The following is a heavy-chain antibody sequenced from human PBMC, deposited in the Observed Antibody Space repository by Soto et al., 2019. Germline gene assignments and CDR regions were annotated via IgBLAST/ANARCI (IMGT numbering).Heavy chain of an antibody. J-gene: IGHJ6*03. CDR1: GFTFSNFW. Sequence: PGGSVRLSCADSGFTFSNFWMSWVRQAPGKGLEWVASIKQGGSEKSYVDSVKGRFTISRDNAKNSLYLQMDSLRAEDTAVYYCARHGDYVSMDVWGKGTTVTVSS. D-gene: IGHD4-17*01. CDR2: IKQGGSEK. V-gene: IGHV3-7*01. CDR3: ARHGDYVSMDV.